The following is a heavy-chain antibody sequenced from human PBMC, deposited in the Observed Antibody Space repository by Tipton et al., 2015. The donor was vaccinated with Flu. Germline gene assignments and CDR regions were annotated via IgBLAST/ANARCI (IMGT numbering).Heavy chain of an antibody. CDR1: GFTFSSHW. CDR2: INQDGSEK. J-gene: IGHJ4*02. V-gene: IGHV3-7*01. CDR3: ASSPS. Sequence: SLRPSCAASGFTFSSHWMSWVRQAPGKGLEWVANINQDGSEKDYVDSVKGRFTISRDNAKNSLYLQMNSLRAEDTAVYYCASSPSWGQGTLVTVSS.